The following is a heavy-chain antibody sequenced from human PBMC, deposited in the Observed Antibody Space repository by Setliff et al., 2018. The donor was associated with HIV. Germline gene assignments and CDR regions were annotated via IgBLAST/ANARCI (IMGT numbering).Heavy chain of an antibody. CDR1: GGSISNYY. Sequence: SETLSLTCSISGGSISNYYWVWIRQSPGKGLEWIGHIHYGGGTYYNPSLESRVSISRDTSKNQFSLNLRDVTAGDTALYYCARAVIRREDRGMWTKLWSAPNHMDGWGKGITGNVSS. J-gene: IGHJ6*03. CDR3: ARAVIRREDRGMWTKLWSAPNHMDG. CDR2: IHYGGGT. D-gene: IGHD3-10*01. V-gene: IGHV4-59*01.